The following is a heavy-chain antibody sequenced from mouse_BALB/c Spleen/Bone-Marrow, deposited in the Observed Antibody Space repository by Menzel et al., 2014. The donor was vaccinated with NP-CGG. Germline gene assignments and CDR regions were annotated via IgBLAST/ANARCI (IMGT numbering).Heavy chain of an antibody. J-gene: IGHJ4*01. CDR2: ISTYSGNT. CDR1: GYTFTDYA. CDR3: ARDISGYVRAMDY. Sequence: VMLVESGPELVSPGVSVKISCKASGYTFTDYAIHWVKQSHSKRLEWIGIISTYSGNTNYNQKFKGKATTTVDKSSSTAYMELARLTSEDSAIYYCARDISGYVRAMDYWGQGTSVTVSS. V-gene: IGHV1-67*01. D-gene: IGHD3-2*01.